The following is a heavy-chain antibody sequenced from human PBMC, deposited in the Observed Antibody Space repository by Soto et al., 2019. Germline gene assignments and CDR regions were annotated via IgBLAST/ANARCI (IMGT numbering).Heavy chain of an antibody. CDR1: GFTFSSYA. CDR2: ISSNGGST. CDR3: VKDRYSNSWSADY. D-gene: IGHD6-6*01. Sequence: EVQLVESGGGLVQPGGSLRLSCSASGFTFSSYAMHWVRQAPRKGLEYVSAISSNGGSTYYADSVKGRFTISRDNSKNTLYLQMTSLRAEDTAVYYCVKDRYSNSWSADYWGQGTLVTVSS. V-gene: IGHV3-64D*06. J-gene: IGHJ4*02.